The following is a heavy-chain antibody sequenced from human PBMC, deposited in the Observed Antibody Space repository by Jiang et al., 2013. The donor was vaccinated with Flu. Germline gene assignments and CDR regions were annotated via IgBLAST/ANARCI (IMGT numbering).Heavy chain of an antibody. CDR2: INPNSGGT. Sequence: GAEVKKPGASVKVSCKASGYTFTGYYMHWVRQAPGQGLEWMGWINPNSGGTNYAQKFQGWVTMTRDTSISTAYMELSRLRSDDTAVYYCARGYYGSGSYYNSQNYYYYYGMDVWGQGTTVTVSS. D-gene: IGHD3-10*01. CDR1: GYTFTGYY. J-gene: IGHJ6*02. V-gene: IGHV1-2*04. CDR3: ARGYYGSGSYYNSQNYYYYYGMDV.